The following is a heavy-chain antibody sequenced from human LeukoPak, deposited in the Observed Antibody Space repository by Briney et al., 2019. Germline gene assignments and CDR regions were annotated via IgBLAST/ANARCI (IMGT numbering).Heavy chain of an antibody. V-gene: IGHV3-23*01. CDR1: GFTFSSYA. J-gene: IGHJ4*02. CDR2: ISGSGGST. D-gene: IGHD3-22*01. CDR3: AKDFYDSSGSRYDY. Sequence: PGGSLRLSCAASGFTFSSYAMSWVRQAPGKGLEWVSAISGSGGSTYYTDSVEGRFTISSDNSKNTLFMQMNSLRAEDTAVYYCAKDFYDSSGSRYDYWGQGTLVTVSS.